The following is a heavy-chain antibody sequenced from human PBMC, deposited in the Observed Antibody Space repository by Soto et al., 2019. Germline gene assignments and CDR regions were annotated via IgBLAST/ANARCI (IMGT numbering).Heavy chain of an antibody. CDR2: IYHSGYT. CDR1: GGSFSGYY. D-gene: IGHD3-3*01. V-gene: IGHV4-34*01. J-gene: IGHJ5*02. Sequence: PSETLSLTCAVYGGSFSGYYWNWIRQPPGKWLEWVGEIYHSGYTNYNPSFKSRCTIPLNTSTNQLSLRLTSVSAADTGVYYCARVRDWFDPWGQGTLVTVSS. CDR3: ARVRDWFDP.